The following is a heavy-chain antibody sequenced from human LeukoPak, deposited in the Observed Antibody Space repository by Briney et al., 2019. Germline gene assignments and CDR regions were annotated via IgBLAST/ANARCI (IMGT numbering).Heavy chain of an antibody. J-gene: IGHJ4*02. CDR1: GFTFSTFA. D-gene: IGHD5-12*01. Sequence: GGSLRLSCAASGFTFSTFAMSWVRQAPGKGLEWVSAVSGSSGNTYYADSVKGRFTVSRDNSKNTLYLQMNSLRAEDTAIYYCAKDYSGYVEYFDYWGQGTLVTVSS. V-gene: IGHV3-23*01. CDR3: AKDYSGYVEYFDY. CDR2: VSGSSGNT.